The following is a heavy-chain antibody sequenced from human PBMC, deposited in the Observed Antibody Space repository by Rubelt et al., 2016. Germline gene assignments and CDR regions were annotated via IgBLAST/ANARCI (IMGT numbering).Heavy chain of an antibody. CDR1: GYIFSNYG. Sequence: QVQLVQSGGVVKKPGASVKISCKASGYIFSNYGTSWVRQAPGRGLEWMGWISTYNGNTDYAQKLQGRITVTTDTPTSTVDMDLRSLRSDDTAMYYCASDYGVWGQGTTVTVS. CDR2: ISTYNGNT. V-gene: IGHV1-18*01. CDR3: ASDYGV. D-gene: IGHD3-10*01. J-gene: IGHJ6*02.